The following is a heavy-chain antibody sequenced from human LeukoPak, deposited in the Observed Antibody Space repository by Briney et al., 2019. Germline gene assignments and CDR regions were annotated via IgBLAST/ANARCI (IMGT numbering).Heavy chain of an antibody. CDR1: GFTFSSYG. J-gene: IGHJ4*02. Sequence: PGGSLRLSCAASGFTFSSYGMHWVRQAPGKGLDWVAFTSYDGTKNYYADSVKGRFTISGDNSKNTLFLQMNSLRPEDTAVYYCARLGEDSYGYQTDFDYWGQGTLVTVSS. CDR3: ARLGEDSYGYQTDFDY. V-gene: IGHV3-30*03. CDR2: TSYDGTKN. D-gene: IGHD5-18*01.